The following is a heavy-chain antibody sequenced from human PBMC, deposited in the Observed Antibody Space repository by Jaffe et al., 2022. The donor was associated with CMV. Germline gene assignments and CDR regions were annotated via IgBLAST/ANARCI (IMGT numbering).Heavy chain of an antibody. V-gene: IGHV6-1*01. D-gene: IGHD6-6*01. Sequence: QVQLQQSGPGLVKPSQTLSLTCAISGDSVSSNSAAWNWIRQSPSRGLEWLGRTYYRSKWYNDYAVSVKSRITINPDTSKNQFSLQLNSVTPEDTAVYYCARDQVRAARRGAYNWFDPWGQGTLVTVSS. CDR3: ARDQVRAARRGAYNWFDP. CDR1: GDSVSSNSAA. J-gene: IGHJ5*02. CDR2: TYYRSKWYN.